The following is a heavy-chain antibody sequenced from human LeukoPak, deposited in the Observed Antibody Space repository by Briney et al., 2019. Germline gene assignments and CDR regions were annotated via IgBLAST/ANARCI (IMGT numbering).Heavy chain of an antibody. CDR2: IWYDGSNK. Sequence: GGSLRLSCAASGFTFSSYGMHWVRQAPGKGLEWVAVIWYDGSNKYYADSVKGRFTISRDNSKNTLYLQMNSLRAEDTAVYYCARDGHFWGSYRYSPVYFDYWGQGTLVTVSS. J-gene: IGHJ4*02. D-gene: IGHD3-16*02. V-gene: IGHV3-33*01. CDR3: ARDGHFWGSYRYSPVYFDY. CDR1: GFTFSSYG.